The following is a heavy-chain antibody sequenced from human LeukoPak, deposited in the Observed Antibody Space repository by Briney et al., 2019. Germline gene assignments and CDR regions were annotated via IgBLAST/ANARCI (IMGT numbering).Heavy chain of an antibody. CDR2: IYYSGST. D-gene: IGHD3-3*01. CDR1: GGSISSSSYY. CDR3: AREGNHYDFWSGYSPYNWFDP. Sequence: PSETLSLTCTVSGGSISSSSYYWGWIRQPPGKGLEWIGSIYYSGSTYYDPSLKSRVTISVDTSKNQFSLKLSSVTAADTAVYYCAREGNHYDFWSGYSPYNWFDPWGQGTLVTVSS. J-gene: IGHJ5*02. V-gene: IGHV4-39*07.